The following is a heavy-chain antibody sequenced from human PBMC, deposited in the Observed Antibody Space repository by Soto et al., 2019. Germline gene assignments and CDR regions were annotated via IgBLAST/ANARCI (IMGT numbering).Heavy chain of an antibody. D-gene: IGHD5-12*01. CDR2: ISGSGGST. CDR3: AKGTSGPLYYFDY. Sequence: GGSLRLSCAASGFTFSSYAMSWVRQAPGKGLEWVSAISGSGGSTYYADSVKGRFTISRDNSKNTLYLQMNSLRAEDTAVDYCAKGTSGPLYYFDYWGQGTLVTVSS. V-gene: IGHV3-23*01. J-gene: IGHJ4*02. CDR1: GFTFSSYA.